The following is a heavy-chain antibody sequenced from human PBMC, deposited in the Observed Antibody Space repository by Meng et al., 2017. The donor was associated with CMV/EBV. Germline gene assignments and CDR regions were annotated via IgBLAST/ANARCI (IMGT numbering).Heavy chain of an antibody. CDR2: IRGSGGST. V-gene: IGHV3-23*01. Sequence: FTFRSYAMSWVRQAPGKGMEWVSAIRGSGGSTYYADSVKGRLTISRDNSKNTLYLQMNSLRAEDTAVYYCAKASDFWSGYYDNWFDPWGQGTLVTVSS. J-gene: IGHJ5*02. CDR3: AKASDFWSGYYDNWFDP. D-gene: IGHD3-3*01. CDR1: FTFRSYA.